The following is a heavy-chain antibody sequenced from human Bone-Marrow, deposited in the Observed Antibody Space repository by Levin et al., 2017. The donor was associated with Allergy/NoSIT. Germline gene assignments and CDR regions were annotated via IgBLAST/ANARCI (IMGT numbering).Heavy chain of an antibody. CDR1: GFSFSNFE. Sequence: PGGSLRLSCAASGFSFSNFEMNWVRQAPGKGLEWISYIGASGSSTLYYADSVKGRFTISRDNAKNSLYLQMNSLRAEDTAVYYCARDQWEHAWTYGAFDIWGQGAMVTVS. CDR3: ARDQWEHAWTYGAFDI. CDR2: IGASGSSTL. J-gene: IGHJ3*02. V-gene: IGHV3-48*03. D-gene: IGHD1-7*01.